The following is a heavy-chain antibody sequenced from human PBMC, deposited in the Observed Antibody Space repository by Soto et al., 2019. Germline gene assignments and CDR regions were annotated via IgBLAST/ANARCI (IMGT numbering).Heavy chain of an antibody. CDR3: AREFFYHGSDSRGYSFDACDF. V-gene: IGHV1-18*01. CDR1: GYTFTSSD. D-gene: IGHD3-22*01. Sequence: QVQLVQSGAEVKKPGASVKVSCKASGYTFTSSDMSWVRQAPGQGLEWMGWISAHTGSSEYAQRFQGRVTMTTDSSTSTADMELRSLVSDDTAVYYCAREFFYHGSDSRGYSFDACDFWGPGTLVTVSS. J-gene: IGHJ3*01. CDR2: ISAHTGSS.